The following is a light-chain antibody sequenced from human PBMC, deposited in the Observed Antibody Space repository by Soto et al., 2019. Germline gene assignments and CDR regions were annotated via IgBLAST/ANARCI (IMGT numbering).Light chain of an antibody. CDR1: QSVSSSY. J-gene: IGKJ1*01. CDR2: GVS. V-gene: IGKV3-20*01. Sequence: EIVLTQSPGTLSLSPGERATLSCRASQSVSSSYLAWYQQKPGQAPRLLIHGVSTRATGIPDRFSGSGSGTDFTLTISRLEPEDFAVYYCQQYSSSPRTFGQGTTVEIK. CDR3: QQYSSSPRT.